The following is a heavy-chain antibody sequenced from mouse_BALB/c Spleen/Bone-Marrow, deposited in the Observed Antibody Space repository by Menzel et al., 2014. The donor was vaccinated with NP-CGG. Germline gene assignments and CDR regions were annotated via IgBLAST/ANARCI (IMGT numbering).Heavy chain of an antibody. CDR1: GCTFTEYT. CDR2: INPNNGAT. J-gene: IGHJ3*01. V-gene: IGHV1-22*01. CDR3: ARRQFGPAWFAY. D-gene: IGHD6-1*01. Sequence: EVKLMESGPELVKPGASVKISCKTSGCTFTEYTMHWVKQSHGKSLEWIGGINPNNGATSYNQKFKGKATLTVDKSSSTAYMELRSLTSEDSAVYFCARRQFGPAWFAYWGQGTLVTVSA.